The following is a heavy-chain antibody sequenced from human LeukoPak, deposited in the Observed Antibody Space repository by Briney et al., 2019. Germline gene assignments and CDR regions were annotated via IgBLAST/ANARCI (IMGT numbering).Heavy chain of an antibody. V-gene: IGHV4-31*03. D-gene: IGHD2-2*01. CDR3: ARAGYCSSTSCYLASDC. Sequence: SQTLSLTCTVSGGSISSGGYYWSWIRQHPGKGLEWIGYTYYSGSTYYNPPLKSRVTISVDTSKNQFSLKLSSVTAADTAVYYCARAGYCSSTSCYLASDCWGQGTLVTVSS. J-gene: IGHJ4*02. CDR2: TYYSGST. CDR1: GGSISSGGYY.